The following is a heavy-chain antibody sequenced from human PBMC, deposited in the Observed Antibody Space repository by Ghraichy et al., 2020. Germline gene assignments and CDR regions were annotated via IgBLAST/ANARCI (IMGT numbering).Heavy chain of an antibody. CDR1: GGSISRGSGY. J-gene: IGHJ3*02. CDR3: ARLKGVFLVWFGELKGDALDI. CDR2: VSYSGSA. V-gene: IGHV4-39*01. Sequence: SETLSLTCTVYGGSISRGSGYWGWIRQPPGKGLEFIGTVSYSGSAHYSPSLNSRVSMSVDTSKNQFSLTLTSVTAADTSVYYCARLKGVFLVWFGELKGDALDIWGQGTMVTVSS. D-gene: IGHD3-10*01.